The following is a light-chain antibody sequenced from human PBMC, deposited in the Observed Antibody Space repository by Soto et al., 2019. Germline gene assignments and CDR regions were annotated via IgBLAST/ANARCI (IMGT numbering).Light chain of an antibody. J-gene: IGLJ3*02. CDR3: QVRETNTDHLV. Sequence: SYELTQAPSMSVAPGQTARITCGGNNIGSKSVHWYQQRPGQAPVVVIYDDSDRPSGIPERFSGSNSGNTATLTISGVEAGAEADYYCQVRETNTDHLVFGGGTKLTVL. V-gene: IGLV3-21*02. CDR1: NIGSKS. CDR2: DDS.